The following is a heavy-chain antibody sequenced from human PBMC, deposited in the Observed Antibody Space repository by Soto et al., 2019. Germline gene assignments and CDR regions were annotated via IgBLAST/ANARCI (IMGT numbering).Heavy chain of an antibody. J-gene: IGHJ4*02. CDR1: GFTFSSYA. Sequence: GGSLRLSCAASGFTFSSYAMSWVRQAPGKGLEWVSAISGSGGSTYYADSVKGRFTISRDNSKNTLYLQMNSLRAEETAVYYCAKDMQYGSGSYFDYWGQGTLVTVSS. D-gene: IGHD3-10*01. CDR2: ISGSGGST. V-gene: IGHV3-23*01. CDR3: AKDMQYGSGSYFDY.